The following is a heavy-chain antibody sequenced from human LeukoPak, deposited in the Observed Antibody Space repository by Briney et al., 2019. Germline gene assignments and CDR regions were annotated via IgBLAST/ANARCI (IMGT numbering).Heavy chain of an antibody. D-gene: IGHD3-10*01. V-gene: IGHV1-18*04. J-gene: IGHJ4*02. CDR1: GYTFTSYG. Sequence: ASVKVSCKASGYTFTSYGISWVRQAPGQGLEWMGWISAYNGNTNYAQKLQGRVTMTTDTSTSTAYMELRSLRSDDTAVYYRARDRAMVRGVIITFPPDYWGQGTLVTVSS. CDR2: ISAYNGNT. CDR3: ARDRAMVRGVIITFPPDY.